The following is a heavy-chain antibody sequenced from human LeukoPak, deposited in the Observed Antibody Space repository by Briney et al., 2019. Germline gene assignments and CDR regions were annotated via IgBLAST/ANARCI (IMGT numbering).Heavy chain of an antibody. CDR2: ISAYNGNT. Sequence: ASVKVSCKASGYTFTSYGISWVRQAPGQGLEWMGWISAYNGNTNYARKLQGRVTMTTDTSTSTAYMELRSLRSDDTAVYYCARVLNGDYDGDFDYWGQGTLVTVSS. V-gene: IGHV1-18*01. CDR1: GYTFTSYG. D-gene: IGHD4-17*01. J-gene: IGHJ4*02. CDR3: ARVLNGDYDGDFDY.